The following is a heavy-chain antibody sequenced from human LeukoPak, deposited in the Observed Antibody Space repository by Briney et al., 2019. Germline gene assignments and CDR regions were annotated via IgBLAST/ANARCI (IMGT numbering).Heavy chain of an antibody. CDR2: IYYSGST. CDR3: ARHPQQWLDLGFDY. D-gene: IGHD6-19*01. J-gene: IGHJ4*02. CDR1: GGSISSSSYY. Sequence: SETLSLTCTVSGGSISSSSYYWGWIRQPPGKGLEWIGSIYYSGSTNYNPSLKSRVTISVDTSKNQFSLKLSSVTAADTAVYYCARHPQQWLDLGFDYWGQGTLVTVSS. V-gene: IGHV4-39*01.